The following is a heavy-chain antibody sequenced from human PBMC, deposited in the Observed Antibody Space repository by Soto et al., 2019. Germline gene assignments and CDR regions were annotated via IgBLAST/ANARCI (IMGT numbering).Heavy chain of an antibody. V-gene: IGHV4-31*03. J-gene: IGHJ4*02. CDR2: IFDSGTT. CDR3: ASQASGWYPDY. CDR1: GGSISSGGYY. D-gene: IGHD6-19*01. Sequence: SEILSLTCTVSGGSISSGGYYWSWLRQHPGKGLEWIGYIFDSGTTYYNPSLKSRVTISVDPSKSQFSLRLTSVTATDTAVYYCASQASGWYPDYWGQGTLVTVSS.